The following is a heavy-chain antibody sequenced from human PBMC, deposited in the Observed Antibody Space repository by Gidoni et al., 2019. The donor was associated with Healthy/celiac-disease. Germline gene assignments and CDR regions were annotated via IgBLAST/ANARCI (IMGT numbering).Heavy chain of an antibody. Sequence: GKGLEWVAVIWYDGSNKYYADSVKGRFTISRDNSKNTLYLQMNSLRAEDTAVYYCARDRSPRDTAIGFDYWGQGTLVTVSS. D-gene: IGHD5-18*01. V-gene: IGHV3-33*01. CDR2: IWYDGSNK. J-gene: IGHJ4*02. CDR3: ARDRSPRDTAIGFDY.